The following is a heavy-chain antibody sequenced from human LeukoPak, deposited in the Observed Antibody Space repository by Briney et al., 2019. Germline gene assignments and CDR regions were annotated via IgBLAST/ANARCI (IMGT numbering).Heavy chain of an antibody. CDR1: GFTFSSYA. CDR3: AKDPCSTWYGYFQH. CDR2: IVASGSST. Sequence: PGGSLRLSCAASGFTFSSYAMTWVRQAPGKGLEWISAIVASGSSTYYADSVKGRFTVSRDNSRNTMYLQMNRLRAEDTAVYYCAKDPCSTWYGYFQHWGQGALVTVSS. J-gene: IGHJ1*01. V-gene: IGHV3-23*01. D-gene: IGHD6-13*01.